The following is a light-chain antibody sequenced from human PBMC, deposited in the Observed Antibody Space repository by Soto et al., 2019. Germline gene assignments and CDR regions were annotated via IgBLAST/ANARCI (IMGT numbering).Light chain of an antibody. V-gene: IGKV3-11*01. CDR2: DAS. CDR1: QSIGGY. Sequence: EMVLTQSPVTLSLSPGERATLFCRASQSIGGYLAWYQQRPGQAPGLVIYDASYRATGIPARFSGSGSGPDFTLTISSLEREDVAVYYCQQRFDWPITFGQGTRLDI. CDR3: QQRFDWPIT. J-gene: IGKJ5*01.